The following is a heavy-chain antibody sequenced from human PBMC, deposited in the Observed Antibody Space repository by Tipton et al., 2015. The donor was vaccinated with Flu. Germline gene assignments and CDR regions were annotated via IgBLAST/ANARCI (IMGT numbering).Heavy chain of an antibody. D-gene: IGHD6-6*01. CDR2: IYYSGST. Sequence: TLSLTCTVSGGSISSYYWSWIRQPPGKGLEWIGYIYYSGSTNYNPSLKSRVTISVDTSKNQFSLKLSSVTAADTAVYYCARKQLVLGDAFDIWGQGTMVTVSS. CDR1: GGSISSYY. J-gene: IGHJ3*02. V-gene: IGHV4-59*08. CDR3: ARKQLVLGDAFDI.